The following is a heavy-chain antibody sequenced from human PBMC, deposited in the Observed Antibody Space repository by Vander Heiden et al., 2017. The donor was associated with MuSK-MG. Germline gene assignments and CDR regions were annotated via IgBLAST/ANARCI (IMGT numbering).Heavy chain of an antibody. V-gene: IGHV3-23*01. Sequence: EVQLLESGGGSVQPGVSLRPSCAASGFTFSSYAMSWVGKAPGKGLEWVSAISGSGGSTYYADSVKGRFTISRDNSKNTLYLQMNSLRAEDTAVYYCAKDRGSTAGYWGQGTLVTVSS. CDR1: GFTFSSYA. CDR2: ISGSGGST. D-gene: IGHD2-2*01. CDR3: AKDRGSTAGY. J-gene: IGHJ4*02.